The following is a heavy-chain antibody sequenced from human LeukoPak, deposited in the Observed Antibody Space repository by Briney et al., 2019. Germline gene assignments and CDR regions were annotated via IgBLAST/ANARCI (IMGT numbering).Heavy chain of an antibody. V-gene: IGHV3-21*01. Sequence: GGSLRLSCAASGFTFSSYSMNWVRQAPGKGLEWVSSISSSSSYIYYADSVKGRFTISRDNAKNSLFLQKDGLSAGYTAGYDCARELSSWYYGGEGTLDTVSS. CDR2: ISSSSSYI. D-gene: IGHD2-15*01. CDR1: GFTFSSYS. J-gene: IGHJ4*02. CDR3: ARELSSWYY.